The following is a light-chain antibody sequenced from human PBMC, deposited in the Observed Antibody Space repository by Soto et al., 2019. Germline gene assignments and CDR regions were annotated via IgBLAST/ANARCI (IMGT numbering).Light chain of an antibody. Sequence: DIQMTQSPSSLSASVGDRVTITCQASQDISNYLDWYQQKPGKAPKLLIYNASNFETGVPSRFSGSGSGTDFTFTISSLQPEDIATHYCQQYDNLPITFGQGTRLEIK. J-gene: IGKJ5*01. CDR3: QQYDNLPIT. V-gene: IGKV1-33*01. CDR2: NAS. CDR1: QDISNY.